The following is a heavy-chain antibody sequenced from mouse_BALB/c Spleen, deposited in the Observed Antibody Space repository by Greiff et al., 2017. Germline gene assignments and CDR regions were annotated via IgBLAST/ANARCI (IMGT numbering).Heavy chain of an antibody. V-gene: IGHV3-2*02. CDR1: GYSITSDYA. CDR3: AHGNYVAWFAY. Sequence: EVQLQQSGPGLVKPSQSLSLTCTVTGYSITSDYAWNWIRQFPGNKLEWMGYISYSGSTSYNPSLKSRISITRDTSKNQFFLQLNSVTTEDTATYYCAHGNYVAWFAYWGQGTLVTVSA. J-gene: IGHJ3*01. D-gene: IGHD2-1*01. CDR2: ISYSGST.